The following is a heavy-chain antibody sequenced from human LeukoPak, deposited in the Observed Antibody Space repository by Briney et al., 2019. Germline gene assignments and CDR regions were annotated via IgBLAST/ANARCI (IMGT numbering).Heavy chain of an antibody. CDR3: ARLWSPHGDPDY. D-gene: IGHD4-17*01. CDR1: GFTFSSYS. V-gene: IGHV3-21*01. J-gene: IGHJ4*02. CDR2: ISSSSSYI. Sequence: GGSLRLSCAAFGFTFSSYSMNWVRQAPGKGLEWVSSISSSSSYIYYADSVKGRFTISRDNAKNSLYLQMNSLRAEDTAVYYCARLWSPHGDPDYWGQGTLITVSS.